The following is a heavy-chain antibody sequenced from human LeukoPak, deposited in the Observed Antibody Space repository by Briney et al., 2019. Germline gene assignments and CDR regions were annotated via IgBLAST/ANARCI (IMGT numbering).Heavy chain of an antibody. CDR1: GFTFSAYW. D-gene: IGHD6-19*01. Sequence: GGSLRLSCAASGFTFSAYWMHWVRQAPGKGLVWVSRLNTDGSATRSADSVQGRFTIPRDNAKNTLYLQMNSLRAEDTAVYYCARSEAVAWSFDLWGRGTLVTVSS. CDR2: LNTDGSAT. J-gene: IGHJ2*01. CDR3: ARSEAVAWSFDL. V-gene: IGHV3-74*01.